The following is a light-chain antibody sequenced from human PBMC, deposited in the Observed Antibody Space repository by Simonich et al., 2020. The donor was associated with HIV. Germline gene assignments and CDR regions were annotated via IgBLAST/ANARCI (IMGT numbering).Light chain of an antibody. J-gene: IGKJ5*01. CDR1: QDINNY. Sequence: DIQMTHSPSSLSASVGDRVTITCQSSQDINNYLNWYLQKPGKVPKLLIYDASNLETGVPSRFSGSGSGTDFTFTISSMQPEDIATYYCQQYDNVPITFGQGTRLEI. V-gene: IGKV1-33*01. CDR2: DAS. CDR3: QQYDNVPIT.